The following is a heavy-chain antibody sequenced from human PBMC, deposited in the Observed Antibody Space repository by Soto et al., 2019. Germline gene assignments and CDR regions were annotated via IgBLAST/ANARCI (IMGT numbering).Heavy chain of an antibody. CDR2: IIPIFGTA. V-gene: IGHV1-69*13. CDR1: GGTFSSYA. Sequence: SVKVSCKASGGTFSSYAISWVRQAPGQGLEWMGGIIPIFGTANYAQKFQGRVTITAGESTSTAYMELSSLRSEDTAVYYCAREASYGGNLDYWGQGTLVTVSS. CDR3: AREASYGGNLDY. D-gene: IGHD4-17*01. J-gene: IGHJ4*02.